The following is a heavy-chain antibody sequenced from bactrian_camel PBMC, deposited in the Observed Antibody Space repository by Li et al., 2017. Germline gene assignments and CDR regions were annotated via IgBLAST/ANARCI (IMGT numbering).Heavy chain of an antibody. CDR2: ISTVSMLGST. CDR1: GFHFNTYW. CDR3: VRDLVMPASTWFHEYNY. J-gene: IGHJ4*01. V-gene: IGHV3S1*01. D-gene: IGHD1*01. Sequence: HVQLVESGGGLFRPGGSLRLSCAASGFHFNTYWMFWVRQGPGKGLEWVSHISTVSMLGSTYADSVKGRFTGSRDNAKNTVYLQMSSLKPEDTAVYYCVRDLVMPASTWFHEYNYWGQGTQVTVS.